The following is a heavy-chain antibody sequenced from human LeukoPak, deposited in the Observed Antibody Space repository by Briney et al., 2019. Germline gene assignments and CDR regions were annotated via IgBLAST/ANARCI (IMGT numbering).Heavy chain of an antibody. Sequence: GASVKVSCKASGYTFTSYGISWVRQAPGQGLEWMGWISAYNGNTNYAQKLQGRVTMTTDTSTSTAYMELRSLRSDDTAVYYCARSIAVAGSLGWFDPWGQGTLVTVSS. V-gene: IGHV1-18*01. CDR1: GYTFTSYG. D-gene: IGHD6-19*01. CDR3: ARSIAVAGSLGWFDP. CDR2: ISAYNGNT. J-gene: IGHJ5*02.